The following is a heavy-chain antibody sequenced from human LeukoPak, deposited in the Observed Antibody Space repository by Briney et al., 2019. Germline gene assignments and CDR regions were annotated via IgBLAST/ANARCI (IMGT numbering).Heavy chain of an antibody. J-gene: IGHJ4*02. Sequence: GGSLRLSCAASGFTFSSYEMNWVRQAPGKGLEWVSYISSSGSTIYYADSVKGRFTISRDNAKNSLYLQMNSLRAEDTAVYYCARVPLRVVVVAATEARGRRRRFDYWGQGTLVTVSS. CDR3: ARVPLRVVVVAATEARGRRRRFDY. CDR2: ISSSGSTI. V-gene: IGHV3-48*03. D-gene: IGHD2-15*01. CDR1: GFTFSSYE.